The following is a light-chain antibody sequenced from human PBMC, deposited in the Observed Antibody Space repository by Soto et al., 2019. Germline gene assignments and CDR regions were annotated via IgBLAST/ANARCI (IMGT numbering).Light chain of an antibody. J-gene: IGLJ2*01. Sequence: QSALTQPASVSGSPGQSITISCTGTSSDVGSYNLVSWYQQHTVKAPKLMIYEGSKRPSGVSNRFSGSKSGNTASLTISGLQAEDEADYYCCSYAGSSTWVFGVGTKLTVL. V-gene: IGLV2-23*01. CDR2: EGS. CDR1: SSDVGSYNL. CDR3: CSYAGSSTWV.